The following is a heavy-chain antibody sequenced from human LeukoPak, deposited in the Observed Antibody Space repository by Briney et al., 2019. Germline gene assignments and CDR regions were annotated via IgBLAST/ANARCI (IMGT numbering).Heavy chain of an antibody. Sequence: SETLSLTCAVYGGSFSGYYWSWIRQPSGKGLEWIGEINHSGSTNYNPSLKSRVTISVDTSKNQFSLKLSSVTAADTAVYYCARGGRLRSLTFDYWGQGTLVTVSS. V-gene: IGHV4-34*01. J-gene: IGHJ4*02. D-gene: IGHD4-17*01. CDR3: ARGGRLRSLTFDY. CDR2: INHSGST. CDR1: GGSFSGYY.